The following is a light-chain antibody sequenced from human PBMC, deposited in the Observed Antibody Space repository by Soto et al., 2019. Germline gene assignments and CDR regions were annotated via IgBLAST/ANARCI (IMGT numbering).Light chain of an antibody. Sequence: QSVLTQPASVSGSPGQSITISCTATSSDNLVSWYQQHPGKAPKLMIYQGSSRPSGVSDRFSASKSDNTASLTISGLQAEDEADYYCCSYAPSTDFVVFGGGTKLTVL. CDR3: CSYAPSTDFVV. J-gene: IGLJ2*01. CDR1: SSDNL. V-gene: IGLV2-23*01. CDR2: QGS.